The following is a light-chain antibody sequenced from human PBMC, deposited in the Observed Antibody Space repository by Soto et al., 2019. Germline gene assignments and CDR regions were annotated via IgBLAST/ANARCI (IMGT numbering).Light chain of an antibody. Sequence: DIVMTQSPDSLAVSLGERATINCKSSQSVLYSSNNKNYLAWYQQKPGQPPKLLIYWASTRESVVPDRFSGSGSGTEFTLTISRLQAEDVAVYYCQQYYSTPLTFGCGTKVEIK. CDR2: WAS. CDR1: QSVLYSSNNKNY. CDR3: QQYYSTPLT. J-gene: IGKJ4*01. V-gene: IGKV4-1*01.